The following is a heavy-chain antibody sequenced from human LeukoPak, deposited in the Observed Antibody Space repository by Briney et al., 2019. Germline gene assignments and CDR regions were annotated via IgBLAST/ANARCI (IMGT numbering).Heavy chain of an antibody. CDR2: IRYDGSEK. CDR1: GFTFSNYG. Sequence: GGSLRLSCAASGFTFSNYGMHWVRQASGKGLEWVAFIRYDGSEKYFAESVKGRFTISRDNSKDMLHLQMNSLRAEDTAVYCCAKGRGSSGYIYFDYWGQGTLITVSS. D-gene: IGHD6-19*01. V-gene: IGHV3-30*02. J-gene: IGHJ4*02. CDR3: AKGRGSSGYIYFDY.